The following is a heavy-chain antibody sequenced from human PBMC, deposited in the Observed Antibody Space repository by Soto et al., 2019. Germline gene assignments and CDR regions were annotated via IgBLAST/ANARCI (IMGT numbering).Heavy chain of an antibody. CDR3: ARGQENSYGPFDY. J-gene: IGHJ4*02. V-gene: IGHV4-61*08. CDR2: IYYSGST. D-gene: IGHD5-18*01. Sequence: SETLSLTCTVSGGSISSGGYYWSWIRQHPGKGLEWIGYIYYSGSTNCNPSLKSRVTISVDTSKNQFSLKLSSVTAADTAVYYCARGQENSYGPFDYWGQGTLVTVSS. CDR1: GGSISSGGYY.